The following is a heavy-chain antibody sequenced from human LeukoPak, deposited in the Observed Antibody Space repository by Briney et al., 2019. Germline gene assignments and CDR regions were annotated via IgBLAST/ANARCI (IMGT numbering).Heavy chain of an antibody. D-gene: IGHD7-27*01. Sequence: SQTLSLTCTVSGGSISSGGYSWSWIRQPPGKGLEWIGNIYHSGSTYFNPSLKSRLTISMARSNNQFSLNLISVTAADTAVYYCARVAAWGRGDYFDYWGQGTLVTASS. CDR2: IYHSGST. CDR3: ARVAAWGRGDYFDY. CDR1: GGSISSGGYS. J-gene: IGHJ4*02. V-gene: IGHV4-30-2*01.